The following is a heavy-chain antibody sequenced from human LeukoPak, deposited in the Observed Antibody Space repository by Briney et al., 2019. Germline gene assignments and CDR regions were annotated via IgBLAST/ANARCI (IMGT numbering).Heavy chain of an antibody. CDR3: ARGITIFGVVIMFRDWFDP. J-gene: IGHJ5*02. Sequence: AASVKVSCKASGYTFTGYYMHWVRQAPGQGLEWMGIINPSGGSTSYAQKFQGRVTMTRDTSTSTVYMELSSLRSEDTAVYYCARGITIFGVVIMFRDWFDPWGQGTLVTVSS. CDR1: GYTFTGYY. V-gene: IGHV1-46*03. D-gene: IGHD3-3*01. CDR2: INPSGGST.